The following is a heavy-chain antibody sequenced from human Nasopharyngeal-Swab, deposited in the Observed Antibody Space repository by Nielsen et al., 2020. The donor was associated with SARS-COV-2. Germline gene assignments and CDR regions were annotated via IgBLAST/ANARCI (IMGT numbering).Heavy chain of an antibody. CDR3: ARDAIVVVPAAIQY. Sequence: VRQAPGKGLEWVSYTSSSSSTKYYADSVKGRFTISRDNAKNSLYLQMNSLRDEDTAVYYCARDAIVVVPAAIQYWGQGTLVTVSS. J-gene: IGHJ4*02. D-gene: IGHD2-2*02. V-gene: IGHV3-48*02. CDR2: TSSSSSTK.